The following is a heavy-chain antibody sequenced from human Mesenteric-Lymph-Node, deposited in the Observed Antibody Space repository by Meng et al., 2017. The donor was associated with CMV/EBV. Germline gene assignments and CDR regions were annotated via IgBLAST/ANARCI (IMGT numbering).Heavy chain of an antibody. Sequence: ASAKVSCKASGYTFTYYGISWVRQAPGQGREWMGWIDTHNGETKYAQKLQGRVKLTTDASTSTAYMELNSLSSDDTAMYFCARVLGSSSYIRGSFDVWGQGTMVTVSS. CDR1: GYTFTYYG. CDR2: IDTHNGET. V-gene: IGHV1-18*01. D-gene: IGHD6-6*01. CDR3: ARVLGSSSYIRGSFDV. J-gene: IGHJ3*01.